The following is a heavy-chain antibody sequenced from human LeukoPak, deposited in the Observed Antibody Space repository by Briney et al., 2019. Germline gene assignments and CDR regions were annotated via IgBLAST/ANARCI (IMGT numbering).Heavy chain of an antibody. J-gene: IGHJ4*02. D-gene: IGHD6-19*01. V-gene: IGHV4-61*02. CDR3: ARGRRAVAGKWDYFDY. CDR2: IYTSGST. CDR1: GGSISSGSYY. Sequence: SETLSLTCTVSGGSISSGSYYWSWIRQPAGKGLEWIGRIYTSGSTNYNPSLKSRVTISVDTSKNQFSLKLSSVTAADTAVYYCARGRRAVAGKWDYFDYWGQGTLVTVSS.